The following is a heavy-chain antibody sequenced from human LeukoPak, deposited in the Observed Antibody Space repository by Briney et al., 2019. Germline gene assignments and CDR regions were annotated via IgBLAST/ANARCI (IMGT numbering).Heavy chain of an antibody. Sequence: SETLSLTCAVYGGSFSGYYWSWIRQPPGKGLEWIGEINHSGSTNYNPSLKSRVTISVDTSKNQFSLKLSSVTAADTAVYYCARVADTYYDFWSGSPLFWFDPWGQGTLVTVSS. D-gene: IGHD3-3*01. CDR3: ARVADTYYDFWSGSPLFWFDP. J-gene: IGHJ5*02. CDR2: INHSGST. CDR1: GGSFSGYY. V-gene: IGHV4-34*01.